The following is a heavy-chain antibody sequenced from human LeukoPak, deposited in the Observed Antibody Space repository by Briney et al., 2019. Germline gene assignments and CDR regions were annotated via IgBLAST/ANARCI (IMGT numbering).Heavy chain of an antibody. CDR2: ISGDGGRT. D-gene: IGHD5/OR15-5a*01. J-gene: IGHJ4*02. V-gene: IGHV3-43*02. CDR1: GFIFSDYN. CDR3: AKDVSGSIDS. Sequence: EGSLRLSCAASGFIFSDYNMHWVRQVPGKGLEWVSIISGDGGRTSYADSVKGRVTISRDNSKNSLYLQMNSLRTEDTAFYYCAKDVSGSIDSWGQGTLVTVSS.